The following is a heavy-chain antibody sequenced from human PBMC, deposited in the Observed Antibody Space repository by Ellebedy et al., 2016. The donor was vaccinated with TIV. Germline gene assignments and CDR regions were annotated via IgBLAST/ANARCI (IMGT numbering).Heavy chain of an antibody. CDR1: GGSINTHY. J-gene: IGHJ4*02. V-gene: IGHV4-59*11. Sequence: MPGGSLRLSCTASGGSINTHYWRWIRQPPGPGWQWIGYIYFSGSTNYNPCLKSRVTMLVDASKNPFSLQLPSVTAADTAVYYCTRERADQQLRSVYFDHWGQGTLVTVSS. D-gene: IGHD4-17*01. CDR3: TRERADQQLRSVYFDH. CDR2: IYFSGST.